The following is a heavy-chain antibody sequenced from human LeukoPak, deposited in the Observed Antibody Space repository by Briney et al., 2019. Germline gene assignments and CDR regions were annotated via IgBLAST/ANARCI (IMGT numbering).Heavy chain of an antibody. J-gene: IGHJ5*02. CDR3: ARTRLFRYWFDP. D-gene: IGHD3-10*01. Sequence: SETLSLTCAVYGGSFSGYYWSWIRQPPGKGLEWIGEINHSGSTNYNPSLKSRVTISVDTSKNQFSLKLSPVTAADTAVYYCARTRLFRYWFDPWGQGTLVTVSS. V-gene: IGHV4-34*01. CDR2: INHSGST. CDR1: GGSFSGYY.